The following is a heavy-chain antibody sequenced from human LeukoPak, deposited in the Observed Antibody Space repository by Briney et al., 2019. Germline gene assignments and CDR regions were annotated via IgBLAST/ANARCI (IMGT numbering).Heavy chain of an antibody. Sequence: GGSLRLSCAASGFTFDEYGMSWVRQAPGKGLEWVSGINWNGGSTGYADSVKGRFTISRDNAKNSLYLQMNSLRAEDTALYYCARGTLKAAATDFDYWGQGTLVTVSS. CDR1: GFTFDEYG. CDR3: ARGTLKAAATDFDY. V-gene: IGHV3-20*04. CDR2: INWNGGST. J-gene: IGHJ4*02. D-gene: IGHD6-13*01.